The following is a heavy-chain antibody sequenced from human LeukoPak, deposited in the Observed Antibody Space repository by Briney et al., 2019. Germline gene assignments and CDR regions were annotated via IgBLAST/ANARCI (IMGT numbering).Heavy chain of an antibody. V-gene: IGHV4-4*02. CDR3: ARVHKYCSGISCYRFDP. D-gene: IGHD2-2*01. J-gene: IGHJ5*02. CDR2: VDHSGST. Sequence: PSGTLSLTWAVSGGSISSAHWWSWVRQPPVKGLEWIGEVDHSGSTKYNPALKSRVTISVDKSKNQFSLRLSSVTAADTAVYYCARVHKYCSGISCYRFDPWGQGTMVTVSS. CDR1: GGSISSAHW.